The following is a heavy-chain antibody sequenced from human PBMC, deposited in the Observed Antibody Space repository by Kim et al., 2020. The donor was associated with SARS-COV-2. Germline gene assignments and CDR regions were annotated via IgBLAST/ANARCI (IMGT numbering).Heavy chain of an antibody. J-gene: IGHJ4*02. CDR3: ARECGSSCYFDY. D-gene: IGHD2-15*01. Sequence: SETLSLTCTVSGGSIGSDGNYWSWIRHHPGKGLEWIGYIYYSGVSHYNPSLKSRLTMSVDTSHNQFFLELSSVTAADTAVYYCARECGSSCYFDYWGPGT. CDR1: GGSIGSDGNY. V-gene: IGHV4-31*03. CDR2: IYYSGVS.